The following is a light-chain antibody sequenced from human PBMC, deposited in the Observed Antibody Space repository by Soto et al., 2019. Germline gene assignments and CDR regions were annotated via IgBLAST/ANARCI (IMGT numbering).Light chain of an antibody. CDR2: GAS. CDR3: QQYSTYETRT. J-gene: IGKJ1*01. CDR1: QDISSD. V-gene: IGKV3-15*01. Sequence: EIEMTQSPATLSVSAGERAALSCGASQDISSDLAWYQQKPGQPPRLLMYGASLRAPGIPARFSGSGSGTEFTLTISSLQSEDFAVYYCQQYSTYETRTFGQGTKVAFK.